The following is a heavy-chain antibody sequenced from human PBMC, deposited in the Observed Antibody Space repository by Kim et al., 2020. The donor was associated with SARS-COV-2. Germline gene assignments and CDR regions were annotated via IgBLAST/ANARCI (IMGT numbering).Heavy chain of an antibody. CDR2: ISYNGGSQ. CDR1: GFTFNNYA. D-gene: IGHD3-10*01. CDR3: ARDMIQGVPDYLDY. J-gene: IGHJ4*02. V-gene: IGHV3-30*04. Sequence: GSLRLSCAASGFTFNNYAMHWVRQAPGKGLEWVAVISYNGGSQYYSASVQGRFTISRDSSKNTLYLQMNSLRPEDTAVYYCARDMIQGVPDYLDYWGQGTLVTVSS.